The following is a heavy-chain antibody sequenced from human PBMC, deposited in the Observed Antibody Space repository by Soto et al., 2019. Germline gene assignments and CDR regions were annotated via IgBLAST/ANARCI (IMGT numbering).Heavy chain of an antibody. CDR2: ISGSGGTT. D-gene: IGHD6-19*01. V-gene: IGHV3-23*01. CDR3: ANRRGYSSGWSPWALYGMDV. CDR1: GFTFSSYA. J-gene: IGHJ6*02. Sequence: EVQLLESGGGLVQPGGSLRLSCAASGFTFSSYAMTWVRQVPGKGLEWVSGISGSGGTTYYADSVKGRFTISRDNSNNTLYLQMNSLRAEDTAVYYCANRRGYSSGWSPWALYGMDVWGQGTTVTVYS.